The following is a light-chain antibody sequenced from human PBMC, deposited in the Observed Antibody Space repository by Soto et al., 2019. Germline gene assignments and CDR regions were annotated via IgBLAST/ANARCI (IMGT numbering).Light chain of an antibody. CDR2: GAS. CDR3: QQYGISPGT. Sequence: EIVCSQSPGTLSLSPGERATLSCRASQTVTGSLLAWYQQKPGQAPRLLIYGASSRATGIPDRFSGSGSGTDFTLTISRLEPEDFAVYYCQQYGISPGTFGQGTKVDIK. V-gene: IGKV3-20*01. CDR1: QTVTGSL. J-gene: IGKJ1*01.